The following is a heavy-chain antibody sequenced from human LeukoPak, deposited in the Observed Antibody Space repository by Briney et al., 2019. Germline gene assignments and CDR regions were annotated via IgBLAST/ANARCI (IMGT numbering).Heavy chain of an antibody. CDR2: IIPILGIA. V-gene: IGHV1-69*04. J-gene: IGHJ5*02. CDR3: AREGLHGAHWFDP. CDR1: GGTFRTHI. D-gene: IGHD3-10*01. Sequence: AASVKVSCKTFGGTFRTHIFSWVRQAPGQGLEWMGRIIPILGIANYAQKFQGRVTITADKSTSTAYMELSSLRSEDTAVYYCAREGLHGAHWFDPWGQGTLVTVSS.